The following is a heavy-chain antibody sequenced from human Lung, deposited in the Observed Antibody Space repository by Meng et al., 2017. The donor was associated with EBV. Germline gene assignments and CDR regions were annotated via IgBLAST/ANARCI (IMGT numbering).Heavy chain of an antibody. D-gene: IGHD1-26*01. Sequence: QLVKCGGEVKKPGASVKGSCKASGYTFTNYGITWVRQAPGQGLEWMGWISAYNGNTNYAQTLQGRLTMTTDTSTSTAYMELRSLRSDDTAVYYCARVEVGITSGDYWGQGTLVTVSS. CDR3: ARVEVGITSGDY. V-gene: IGHV1-18*01. J-gene: IGHJ4*02. CDR1: GYTFTNYG. CDR2: ISAYNGNT.